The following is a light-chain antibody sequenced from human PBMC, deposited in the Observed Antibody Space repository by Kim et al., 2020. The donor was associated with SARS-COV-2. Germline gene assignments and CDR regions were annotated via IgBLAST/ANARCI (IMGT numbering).Light chain of an antibody. J-gene: IGKJ2*01. V-gene: IGKV4-1*01. CDR1: QSVLYSSNNKNC. Sequence: DIVMTQSPDSLAVSLGERATINCKSSQSVLYSSNNKNCIVWYQQKPGQPPKVVIYWASTRKSGVPDRFSGSGSGTDFTLTISSLQAEDVAVYYCQKYYTTPYTFGQGTKVDIK. CDR2: WAS. CDR3: QKYYTTPYT.